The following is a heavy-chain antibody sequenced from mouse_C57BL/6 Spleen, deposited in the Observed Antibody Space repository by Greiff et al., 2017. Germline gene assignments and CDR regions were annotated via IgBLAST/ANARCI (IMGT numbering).Heavy chain of an antibody. CDR2: IDPSDSET. V-gene: IGHV1-52*01. CDR1: GYTFTSYW. J-gene: IGHJ4*01. D-gene: IGHD1-1*01. CDR3: ARWYYGSSYYYAMDY. Sequence: VQLQQPGAELVRPGSSVKLSCKASGYTFTSYWMHWVKQRPIQGLEWIGNIDPSDSETHYNQKFKDKATLTVDKSSSTAYMQLSSLTSEDSAVYYCARWYYGSSYYYAMDYWGQGTSVTVSS.